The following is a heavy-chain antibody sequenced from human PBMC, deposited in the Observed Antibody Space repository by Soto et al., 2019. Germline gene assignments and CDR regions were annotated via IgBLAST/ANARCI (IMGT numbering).Heavy chain of an antibody. J-gene: IGHJ4*02. CDR3: ARGPGGDAYYYYDSSGYYPFDY. V-gene: IGHV4-59*01. CDR1: GGSISSYY. Sequence: SETLSLTCTVSGGSISSYYWSWIRQPPGKGLEWIGYIYYSGGTNYAQKFQGWVTMTRDKSISTAYMELSRLRSEDTAVYYCARGPGGDAYYYYDSSGYYPFDYWGQGTLVTVSS. CDR2: IYYSGGT. D-gene: IGHD3-22*01.